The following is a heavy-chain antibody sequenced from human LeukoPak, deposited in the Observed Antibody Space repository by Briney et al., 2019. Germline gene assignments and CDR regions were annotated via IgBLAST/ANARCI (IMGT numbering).Heavy chain of an antibody. D-gene: IGHD6-6*01. CDR1: GYTFTGYY. CDR2: INPNSGGT. CDR3: ARTRFYYSSSPPAY. J-gene: IGHJ4*02. V-gene: IGHV1-2*02. Sequence: ASVKVSCKASGYTFTGYYMHWVRQAPGQGLEWMGWINPNSGGTNYAQKFQGRVTMTRDTSISTAYMELSRLRSDDTAVYYCARTRFYYSSSPPAYWGQGTLVTVSS.